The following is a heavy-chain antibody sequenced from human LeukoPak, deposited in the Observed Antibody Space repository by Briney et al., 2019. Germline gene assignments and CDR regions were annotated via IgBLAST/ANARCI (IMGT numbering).Heavy chain of an antibody. J-gene: IGHJ6*02. CDR3: AKDYYYYYGMDV. V-gene: IGHV3-23*01. Sequence: PGGSLRLSCAASGFTFSSYAMSWVRQAPGKGLEWVSAISGSGGSTYYADSVKSRFTISRDNSKNTLYLQMNSLRAEDTAVYYCAKDYYYYYGMDVWGQGTTVTVSS. CDR2: ISGSGGST. CDR1: GFTFSSYA.